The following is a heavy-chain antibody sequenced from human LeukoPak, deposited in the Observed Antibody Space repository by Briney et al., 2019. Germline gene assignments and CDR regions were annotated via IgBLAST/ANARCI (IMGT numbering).Heavy chain of an antibody. V-gene: IGHV4-34*01. Sequence: ASETLSLTSAVYVGPLSAYYWTSTTQSQTKGREGIGEINHSGSTNYNPSLKSRVTISVDTSKNQFSLKLSSVTAADTAIYYCATFRWGIGFEFWDQGALVTVSS. CDR2: INHSGST. D-gene: IGHD3-16*01. J-gene: IGHJ4*02. CDR3: ATFRWGIGFEF. CDR1: VGPLSAYY.